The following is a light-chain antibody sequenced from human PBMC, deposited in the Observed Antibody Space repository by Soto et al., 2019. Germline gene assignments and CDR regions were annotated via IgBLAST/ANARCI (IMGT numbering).Light chain of an antibody. CDR2: GAS. CDR1: QSIRYY. Sequence: DIQLTQSPPTLSASVGDRVTITCRASQSIRYYLAWYQQMPGKAPKLLIYGASSLQSGVPSRFSGSGSGTEFTLTFSSLQPDDFATYFCQHHNSYSQTFGQGTKVAIK. CDR3: QHHNSYSQT. V-gene: IGKV1-5*01. J-gene: IGKJ1*01.